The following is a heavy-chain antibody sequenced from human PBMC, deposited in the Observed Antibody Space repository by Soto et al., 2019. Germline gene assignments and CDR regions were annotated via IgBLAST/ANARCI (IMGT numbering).Heavy chain of an antibody. CDR3: HAAPRYYDFWSGSYFDY. CDR2: ISYDGSNK. V-gene: IGHV3-30*03. D-gene: IGHD3-3*01. CDR1: GFTFSSYG. Sequence: GGSLRLSCAVSGFTFSSYGMHWVRQAPGKGLEWVAVISYDGSNKYYADSVKGRFTISRDNSKNTLYLQMNSLRAEDTAVYYCHAAPRYYDFWSGSYFDYWGQGTLVTVSS. J-gene: IGHJ4*02.